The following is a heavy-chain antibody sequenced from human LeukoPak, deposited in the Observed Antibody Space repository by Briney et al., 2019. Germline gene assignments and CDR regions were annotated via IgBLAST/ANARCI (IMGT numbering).Heavy chain of an antibody. Sequence: GGSLRLSCAASGFTFSSYAMSWVRQAPGKGLEWVSSITSSGAATYYADSVKGRFTISRDNSDNTLYLQMNSLRAEDTAVYYCDNWFDPWGQGTLVTVSS. CDR2: ITSSGAAT. J-gene: IGHJ5*02. CDR3: DNWFDP. CDR1: GFTFSSYA. V-gene: IGHV3-23*01.